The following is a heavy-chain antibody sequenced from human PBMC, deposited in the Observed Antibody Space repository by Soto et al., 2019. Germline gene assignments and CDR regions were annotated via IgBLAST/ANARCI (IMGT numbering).Heavy chain of an antibody. Sequence: QITLKESGPTLVKPTQTLTLTCTFSGFSLSTSGVGVGWIRQPPGKALEWLALIYWDDDKRYSPSLKSRLTIPKDTSKNQVVLTMTNMDPVDTATYYCAHSLITGTTWFPFDPWGQGTLVTVSS. CDR3: AHSLITGTTWFPFDP. CDR1: GFSLSTSGVG. CDR2: IYWDDDK. V-gene: IGHV2-5*02. D-gene: IGHD1-7*01. J-gene: IGHJ5*02.